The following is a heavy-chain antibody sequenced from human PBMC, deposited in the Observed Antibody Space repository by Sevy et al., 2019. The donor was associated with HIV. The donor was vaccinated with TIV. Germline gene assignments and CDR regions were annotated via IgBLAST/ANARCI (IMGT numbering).Heavy chain of an antibody. Sequence: GGSLRLSCEASGFIFSSHWMNWVRRAPGKGLEWVANINQHGSDKNYVASVEGRFSISRDNAKNSLYLQMNSLRVGDTVVYYWAGGDYYDSGPLIDYRPLDHWGRGTLVTVSS. D-gene: IGHD3-22*01. CDR2: INQHGSDK. J-gene: IGHJ4*02. CDR1: GFIFSSHW. CDR3: AGGDYYDSGPLIDYRPLDH. V-gene: IGHV3-7*01.